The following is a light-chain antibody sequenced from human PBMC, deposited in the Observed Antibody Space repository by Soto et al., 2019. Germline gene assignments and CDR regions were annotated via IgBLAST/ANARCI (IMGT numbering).Light chain of an antibody. Sequence: EIVMTQSPATLSVSPGERATLSCRASQSVSSNLAWYQQKPGQAPRLLISGASTRATGIPGRFSGSGSGTEFTLTISSLQSEDFAVYYCQQYNSWPPYTFGQGTQLEIK. CDR2: GAS. CDR3: QQYNSWPPYT. J-gene: IGKJ2*01. CDR1: QSVSSN. V-gene: IGKV3-15*01.